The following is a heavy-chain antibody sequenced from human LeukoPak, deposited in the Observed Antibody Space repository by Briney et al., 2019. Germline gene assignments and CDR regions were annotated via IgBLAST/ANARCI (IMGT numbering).Heavy chain of an antibody. J-gene: IGHJ6*02. CDR3: AKDQSFYYYYGMDV. CDR2: ISWNSGSI. CDR1: GFTFDDYA. Sequence: GGPLRLSCAASGFTFDDYAMHWVRQAPGKGLEWVSGISWNSGSIGYADSVKGRFTISRDNAKNSLYLQMNSLRAEDTALYYCAKDQSFYYYYGMDVWGQGTTVTVSS. V-gene: IGHV3-9*01.